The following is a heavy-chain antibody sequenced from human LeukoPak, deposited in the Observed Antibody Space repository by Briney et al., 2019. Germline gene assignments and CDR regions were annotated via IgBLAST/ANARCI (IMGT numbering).Heavy chain of an antibody. Sequence: SETLSLACAVSGGSISSGGYSWRWSRQPPGKGLEWIGYIYHSGSTYYNPSLKSRVTISVDRSKNQFSLKLSSVTAADTAVYYCARGGPLDGFDPWGQGTLVTVVS. CDR1: GGSISSGGYS. D-gene: IGHD3-16*01. V-gene: IGHV4-30-2*01. J-gene: IGHJ5*02. CDR3: ARGGPLDGFDP. CDR2: IYHSGST.